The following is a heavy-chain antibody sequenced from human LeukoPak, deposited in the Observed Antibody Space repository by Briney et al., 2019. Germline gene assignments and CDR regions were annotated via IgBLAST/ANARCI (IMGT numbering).Heavy chain of an antibody. D-gene: IGHD4-11*01. Sequence: SETLSLTCAVYGGSFTIYSWTWIRQPPGKSLEWVGEISPSGNTQYNPSLKSRVTISLDASKRKFYLKLNSVTAADTAVYYCARRVRSADYRLDYWGQGTLVTVSS. CDR2: ISPSGNT. CDR1: GGSFTIYS. V-gene: IGHV4-34*01. CDR3: ARRVRSADYRLDY. J-gene: IGHJ4*02.